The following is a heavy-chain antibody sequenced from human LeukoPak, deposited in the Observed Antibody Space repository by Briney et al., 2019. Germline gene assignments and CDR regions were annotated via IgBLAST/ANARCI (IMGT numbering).Heavy chain of an antibody. V-gene: IGHV3-23*01. Sequence: GGSLRFSCAASGFTFSSYTMSWVRQAPGKGLEWVSTITTSDGNTYYADSVKGRFTVSRDNSKNTLYLQMNSLRAEDTAVYYCAKDGGLWVSAHWGDSWGRGTLVTVSS. CDR3: AKDGGLWVSAHWGDS. CDR2: ITTSDGNT. CDR1: GFTFSSYT. J-gene: IGHJ4*02. D-gene: IGHD7-27*01.